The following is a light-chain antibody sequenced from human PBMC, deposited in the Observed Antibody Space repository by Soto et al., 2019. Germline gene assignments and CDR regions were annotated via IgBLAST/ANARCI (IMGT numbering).Light chain of an antibody. J-gene: IGLJ1*01. V-gene: IGLV2-11*01. Sequence: QSAPTQPRSVSGTPGQSVTISCTGASSDVGGYNYVSWYQQHPGKAPKLMIYDVSNRPSGVPDRFSGSKSGNSASLTISGLQADDEADYCCYSYAGISNVFGTGTKVTVL. CDR3: YSYAGISNV. CDR2: DVS. CDR1: SSDVGGYNY.